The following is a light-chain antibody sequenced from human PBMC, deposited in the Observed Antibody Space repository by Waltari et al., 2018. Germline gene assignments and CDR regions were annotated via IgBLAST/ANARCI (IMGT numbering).Light chain of an antibody. CDR2: TAS. V-gene: IGKV1-13*02. Sequence: QSPSSLSASVGDKVTITCRASQDISNALAWYQQKPGKAPKLLIYTASSLQSGVPSRFSGSGSGTDFTLTISSLQPEDFAVYYCQQRKSYPLTFGGGTKVEIK. CDR3: QQRKSYPLT. CDR1: QDISNA. J-gene: IGKJ4*01.